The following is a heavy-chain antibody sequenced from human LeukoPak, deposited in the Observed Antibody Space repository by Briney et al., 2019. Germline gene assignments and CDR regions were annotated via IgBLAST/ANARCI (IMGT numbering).Heavy chain of an antibody. V-gene: IGHV4-59*01. CDR1: GGSISNNY. J-gene: IGHJ5*02. D-gene: IGHD3-10*01. Sequence: PSETLSLTCTVSGGSISNNYWNWIRQPPGKGLEWIGYVYDTGSANYNPSLKGRVTMSIDKSSKQFSLNLTSVTAADTAVYYCARTYYGSGSYYTIFFDPWGQGTLVTVSS. CDR2: VYDTGSA. CDR3: ARTYYGSGSYYTIFFDP.